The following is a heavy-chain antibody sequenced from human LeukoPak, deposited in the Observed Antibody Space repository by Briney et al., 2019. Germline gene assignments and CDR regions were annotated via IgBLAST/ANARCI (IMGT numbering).Heavy chain of an antibody. CDR3: ARRGYYDSSGYYAH. D-gene: IGHD3-22*01. CDR1: GGSISSYY. J-gene: IGHJ4*02. CDR2: IYYSGST. V-gene: IGHV4-59*08. Sequence: SETLSLTRTVSGGSISSYYWSWIRQPPGKGLEWIGYIYYSGSTNYNPSLKSRVTISVDTSKNQFSLKLSSVTAADTAVYYCARRGYYDSSGYYAHWGQGTLVTVSS.